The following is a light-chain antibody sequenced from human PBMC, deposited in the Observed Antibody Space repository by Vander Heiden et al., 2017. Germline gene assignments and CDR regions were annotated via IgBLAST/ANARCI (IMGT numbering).Light chain of an antibody. V-gene: IGKV1-39*01. CDR1: HMVTCY. CDR3: EQNFFSPRT. Sequence: DVLMTQFPSSLSASVGDTVTISCRTSHMVTCYLSWYQQKPGEAPNLIIADVSNLHTGVPPKFTGGGSGTEFTLNISNLQPEDSATYYCEQNFFSPRTFGQGTKVEVK. J-gene: IGKJ1*01. CDR2: DVS.